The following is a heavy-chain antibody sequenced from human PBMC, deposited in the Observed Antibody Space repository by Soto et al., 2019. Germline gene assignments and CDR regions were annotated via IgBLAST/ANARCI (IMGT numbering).Heavy chain of an antibody. Sequence: EVQLVESGGGLVKPGGSLRVSCAASGFSISDSWMRWVRQAPGKGLEWVARIKSKTDGGTTDYAAPVTGRFTISRDDSKNTLSLQMNSLKTEDTALYDCTTYDYNRVRWAYWGLGTMVTVSS. D-gene: IGHD3-16*01. V-gene: IGHV3-15*01. CDR2: IKSKTDGGTT. J-gene: IGHJ4*02. CDR3: TTYDYNRVRWAY. CDR1: GFSISDSW.